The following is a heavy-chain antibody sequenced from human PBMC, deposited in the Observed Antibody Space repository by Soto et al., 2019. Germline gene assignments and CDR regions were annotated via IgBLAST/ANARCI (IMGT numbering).Heavy chain of an antibody. Sequence: QVQLLESGPGLVKPSETLSLTCTVSGGSISSYYWSWIRQPPGKGLEWIGYIYYSGSTNYNPSLKSRVTISVDTSKNQFSLKLSSVTAADTAVYYCARGRGGWFINQLLNAFDIWGQGTMVTVSS. D-gene: IGHD2-2*01. CDR3: ARGRGGWFINQLLNAFDI. J-gene: IGHJ3*02. V-gene: IGHV4-59*01. CDR1: GGSISSYY. CDR2: IYYSGST.